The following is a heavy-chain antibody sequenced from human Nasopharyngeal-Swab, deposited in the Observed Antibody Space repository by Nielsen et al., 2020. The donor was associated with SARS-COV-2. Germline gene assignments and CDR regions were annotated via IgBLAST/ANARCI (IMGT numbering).Heavy chain of an antibody. V-gene: IGHV3-20*04. CDR1: GFTFDDYG. CDR2: INWNGGST. Sequence: GGSLRLSCAASGFTFDDYGMSWVRQAPGKGLEWVSGINWNGGSTGYADSVKGRFTISRDNAKNSLYLQMNSLRAEDTALYYCAKEGSQEGDCSGGSCYRGGYFQHWGQGTLVTVSS. CDR3: AKEGSQEGDCSGGSCYRGGYFQH. J-gene: IGHJ1*01. D-gene: IGHD2-15*01.